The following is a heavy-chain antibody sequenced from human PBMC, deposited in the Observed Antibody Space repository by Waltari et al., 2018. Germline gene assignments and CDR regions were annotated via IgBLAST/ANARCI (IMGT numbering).Heavy chain of an antibody. CDR3: ARIAYSSSWGGPDY. D-gene: IGHD6-6*01. J-gene: IGHJ4*02. Sequence: QVQLQQWGAGLLKPSETLSLTCAVYGGSFSGYYWSWIRQPPGKGLEWIGEINHRGSTNYNPSLKSRVTISVDTSKNQFSLKLSSVTAADTAVYYCARIAYSSSWGGPDYWGQGTLVTVSS. CDR2: INHRGST. CDR1: GGSFSGYY. V-gene: IGHV4-34*01.